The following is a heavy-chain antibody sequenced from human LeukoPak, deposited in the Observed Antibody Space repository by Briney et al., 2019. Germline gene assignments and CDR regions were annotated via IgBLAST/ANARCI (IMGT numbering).Heavy chain of an antibody. D-gene: IGHD6-25*01. CDR3: ARDGEEQRTDYYYYYGIDV. V-gene: IGHV3-33*01. J-gene: IGHJ6*02. Sequence: GGFLRLSCAACGFTFSSYGMHWVRQARGGGVEGVADIWYDGSNKYYADSVKGRFTISRDNSKNTVYLKMNSLRADDTAVYYCARDGEEQRTDYYYYYGIDVWGQGTTVTVSS. CDR2: IWYDGSNK. CDR1: GFTFSSYG.